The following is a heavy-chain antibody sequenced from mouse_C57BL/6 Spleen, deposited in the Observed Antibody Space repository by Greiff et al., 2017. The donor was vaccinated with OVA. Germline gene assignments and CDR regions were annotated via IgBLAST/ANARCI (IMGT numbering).Heavy chain of an antibody. CDR1: GYTFTSYW. D-gene: IGHD2-4*01. CDR3: ARGDYDAWFAY. V-gene: IGHV1-52*01. CDR2: IDPSDSET. Sequence: QVQLQQPGAELVRPGSSVKLSCKASGYTFTSYWMHWVKQRPIQGLEWIGNIDPSDSETHYNQKFKDKATLTVDKSSSTAYMQLSSLTSEDSAVYYFARGDYDAWFAYWGQVTLVTVSA. J-gene: IGHJ3*01.